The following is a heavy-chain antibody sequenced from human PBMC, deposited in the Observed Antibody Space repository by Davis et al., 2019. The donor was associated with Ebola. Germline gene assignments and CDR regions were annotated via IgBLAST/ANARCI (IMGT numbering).Heavy chain of an antibody. Sequence: ASVQVSCKASGYTFTSYGISWVRQAPGQGLEWMGWISAYNGNTHYAQKLQGRVTMTTDTSTSTAYTALRSLRSDDTAVYYCARAGIAVAEGWGNWFDPWGQGTLVTVSS. CDR1: GYTFTSYG. D-gene: IGHD6-19*01. V-gene: IGHV1-18*01. CDR2: ISAYNGNT. J-gene: IGHJ5*02. CDR3: ARAGIAVAEGWGNWFDP.